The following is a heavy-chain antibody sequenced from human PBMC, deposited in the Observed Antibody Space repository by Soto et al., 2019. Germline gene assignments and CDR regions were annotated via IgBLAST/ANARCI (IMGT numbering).Heavy chain of an antibody. CDR2: IYSGGNT. Sequence: EVQLVESGGGLIQPGGSLRLSCAASGFPVNNNFMTWVRQAPGKGLEWVSVIYSGGNTYYADSVKGRFTISRDNSENTLHLQMDSLRAEDTTVYYGAKGVAHNDNYIPFAYWGQGALVTVSS. J-gene: IGHJ4*02. CDR3: AKGVAHNDNYIPFAY. CDR1: GFPVNNNF. D-gene: IGHD3-16*01. V-gene: IGHV3-53*01.